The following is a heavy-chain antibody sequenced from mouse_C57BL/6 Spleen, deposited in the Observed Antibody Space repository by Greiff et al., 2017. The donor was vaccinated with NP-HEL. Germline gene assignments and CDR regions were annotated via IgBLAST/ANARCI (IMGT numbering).Heavy chain of an antibody. CDR1: GFSLTSYG. CDR2: IWRGGST. Sequence: QVQLKESGPGLVQPSQSLSITCTVSGFSLTSYGVHWVRQSPGKGLEWLGVIWRGGSTDYNAAFMSRLSITKDNSKSQVFFKMNSLQADDTAIYYCAKKYYSAGYAMDYWGQGTSVTVSS. D-gene: IGHD1-1*01. V-gene: IGHV2-5*01. CDR3: AKKYYSAGYAMDY. J-gene: IGHJ4*01.